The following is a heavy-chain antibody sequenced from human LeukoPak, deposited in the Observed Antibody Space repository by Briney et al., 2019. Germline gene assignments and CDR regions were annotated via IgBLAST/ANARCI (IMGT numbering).Heavy chain of an antibody. CDR1: GESFNDHY. J-gene: IGHJ4*02. V-gene: IGHV4-34*01. CDR2: INHLGGT. Sequence: SETLSLTFAVYGESFNDHYWNWIRQPPGKGLEWIGEINHLGGTNYNPSLKSRVALSVDTSKNQFSLRLNSVNDADTATYYCARSLTGTYGFAFWSQGTPVLVST. D-gene: IGHD1-14*01. CDR3: ARSLTGTYGFAF.